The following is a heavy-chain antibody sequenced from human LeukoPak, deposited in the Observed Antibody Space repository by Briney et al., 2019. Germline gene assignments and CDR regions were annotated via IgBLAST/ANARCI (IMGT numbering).Heavy chain of an antibody. CDR2: SYHSGHT. D-gene: IGHD2-2*01. CDR3: ARDPLYCSSTRCYSAQWWFDP. CDR1: GGSITSGHS. Sequence: SGTLSLTCAVSGGSITSGHSWSWFRQPPGRGLDGRGGSYHSGHTNYKPYLKSRVTISVDNSKNQFSLKLSSVTAADTAVYYCARDPLYCSSTRCYSAQWWFDPWGQGTLVTVSS. V-gene: IGHV4-4*02. J-gene: IGHJ5*02.